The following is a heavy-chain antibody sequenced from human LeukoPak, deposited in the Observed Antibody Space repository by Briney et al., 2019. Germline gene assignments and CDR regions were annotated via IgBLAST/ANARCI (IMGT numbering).Heavy chain of an antibody. J-gene: IGHJ4*02. CDR1: GGSISSYF. D-gene: IGHD3-9*01. CDR3: AIQKGLRYFDWLV. V-gene: IGHV4-59*08. Sequence: SETLSLTCTVSGGSISSYFWTWIRQPPGKGLEWIGCIHYSGSTKYNPSLKSRVTISADMSKNQFSLNLSSVTAADTAVYYCAIQKGLRYFDWLVWGQGTLVTVSS. CDR2: IHYSGST.